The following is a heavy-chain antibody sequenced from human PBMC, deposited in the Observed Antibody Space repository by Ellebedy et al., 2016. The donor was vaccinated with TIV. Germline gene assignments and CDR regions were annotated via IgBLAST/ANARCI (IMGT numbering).Heavy chain of an antibody. CDR3: ARTPGYQLPTQFDY. J-gene: IGHJ4*02. CDR1: GFTFSDYY. V-gene: IGHV3-11*06. CDR2: ISSGSSYT. D-gene: IGHD2-2*01. Sequence: SLKISCAASGFTFSDYYMSWIRQAPGKGLEWVSYISSGSSYTNYADSVKGRFTISRDNAKNSLYLQMNSLRAEDTAVYYCARTPGYQLPTQFDYWGQGTLVT.